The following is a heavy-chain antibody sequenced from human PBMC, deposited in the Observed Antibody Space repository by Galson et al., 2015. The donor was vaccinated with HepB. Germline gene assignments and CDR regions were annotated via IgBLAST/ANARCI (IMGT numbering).Heavy chain of an antibody. V-gene: IGHV4-59*08. D-gene: IGHD3-10*01. CDR3: ARRGRELNMDV. CDR2: IHYRGST. Sequence: SETLSLTCTVSGGSINTYYWSWIRQPPGKGLEWIGFIHYRGSTNYAPSLKGRVTMSVDTSKNQFSLKVNSVTAADAAVYFCARRGRELNMDVWGKGTMVTVAS. J-gene: IGHJ6*04. CDR1: GGSINTYY.